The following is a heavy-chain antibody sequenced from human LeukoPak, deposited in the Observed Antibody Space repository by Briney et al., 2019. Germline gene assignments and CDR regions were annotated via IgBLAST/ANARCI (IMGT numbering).Heavy chain of an antibody. CDR1: GLSVSSSSW. V-gene: IGHV4-4*02. CDR2: IYYSGST. CDR3: ARDLWFGEYYYYGMDV. D-gene: IGHD3-10*01. Sequence: SETLSLTCAISGLSVSSSSWWTWVRQPPGKGLEWIGYIYYSGSTYYNPSLKSRVTISVDTSKNQFSLKLSSVTAADTAVYYCARDLWFGEYYYYGMDVWGQGTTVTVSS. J-gene: IGHJ6*02.